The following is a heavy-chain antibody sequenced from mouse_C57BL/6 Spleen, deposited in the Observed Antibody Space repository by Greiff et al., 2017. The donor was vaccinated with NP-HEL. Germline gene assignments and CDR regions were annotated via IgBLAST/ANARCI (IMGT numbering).Heavy chain of an antibody. CDR2: IHPNSGST. CDR3: ARDDYGWFAY. J-gene: IGHJ3*01. CDR1: GYTFTSYR. D-gene: IGHD2-4*01. V-gene: IGHV1-64*01. Sequence: QVQLQQPGAELVKPGASVKLSCKASGYTFTSYRMQWVKQRPGQGLEWIGMIHPNSGSTNYNEKFKSKATLTVDKSSSTAYMQLSSLTSEDSAVYYGARDDYGWFAYWGQGTLVTVSA.